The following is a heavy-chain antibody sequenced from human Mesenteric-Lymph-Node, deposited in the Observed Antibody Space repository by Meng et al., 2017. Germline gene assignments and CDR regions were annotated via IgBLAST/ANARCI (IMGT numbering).Heavy chain of an antibody. D-gene: IGHD5-12*01. Sequence: VQLVPAVSGVKEPVSSVKVSCKASGGRFRTYTITWVRPAAGQGLECLGVINPTSAEKTYAQKFQGRVTMTWAKSISIAYMELRRVTYDDTAVYYCAMEGRGGHSELDYWGQGTLVTVSS. CDR1: GGRFRTYT. J-gene: IGHJ4*02. V-gene: IGHV1-2*02. CDR3: AMEGRGGHSELDY. CDR2: INPTSAEK.